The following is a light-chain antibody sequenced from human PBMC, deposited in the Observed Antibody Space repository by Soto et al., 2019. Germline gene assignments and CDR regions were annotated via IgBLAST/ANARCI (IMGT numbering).Light chain of an antibody. CDR3: QHYNNWPPYT. CDR2: GAS. V-gene: IGKV3-15*01. Sequence: EIVLTQSPATLSLSPGERATLSCRASQSVSSYLAWYQQKPGQAPRLLIYGASTRATGIPARFSGSGSGTEFTLIISSLQSEDSAVYYCQHYNNWPPYTFGQGTRLEIK. J-gene: IGKJ5*01. CDR1: QSVSSY.